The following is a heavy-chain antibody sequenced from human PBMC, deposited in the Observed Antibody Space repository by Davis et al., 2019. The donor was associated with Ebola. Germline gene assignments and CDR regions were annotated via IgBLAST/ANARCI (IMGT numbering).Heavy chain of an antibody. CDR2: IYYSGST. J-gene: IGHJ5*02. CDR1: GGPVRNANYY. Sequence: MPSETLSLTCTVSGGPVRNANYYWSWIRQPPGKGLEWIGYIYYSGSTNHNPSLKSRVAISVDTSKNQFSLNLSSVTAADTAVYYCASLAAAGIWFDPWGQGTLVTVSS. CDR3: ASLAAAGIWFDP. D-gene: IGHD6-13*01. V-gene: IGHV4-61*01.